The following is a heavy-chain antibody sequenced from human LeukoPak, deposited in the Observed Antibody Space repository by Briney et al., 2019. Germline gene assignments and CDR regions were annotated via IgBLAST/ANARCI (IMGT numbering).Heavy chain of an antibody. Sequence: SQTLSLTCTVSGGSITSGSYYWSWIRQPAGKGLEWIGRLYTSGSTNYNPSLKSRVTISLDTSKNQFSLKLNSVTAADTAVYYCARALGDITLFGLHNWFDPWGQGTLVTVSS. J-gene: IGHJ5*02. V-gene: IGHV4-61*02. D-gene: IGHD3-3*01. CDR3: ARALGDITLFGLHNWFDP. CDR2: LYTSGST. CDR1: GGSITSGSYY.